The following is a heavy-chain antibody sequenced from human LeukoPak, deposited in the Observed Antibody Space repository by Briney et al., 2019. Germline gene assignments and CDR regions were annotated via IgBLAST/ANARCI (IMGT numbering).Heavy chain of an antibody. CDR1: GYTFTTYG. D-gene: IGHD6-19*01. J-gene: IGHJ4*02. CDR3: ARGGTSGWRTPNDDY. V-gene: IGHV1-18*01. Sequence: ASVKVSCKASGYTFTTYGISWVRQAPGQGLKWMGWSSPYNGNTNYAQKLRGRVTMTTDTSTSTAYMELRSLRSDDTAVYYCARGGTSGWRTPNDDYWGQGTLVTVSS. CDR2: SSPYNGNT.